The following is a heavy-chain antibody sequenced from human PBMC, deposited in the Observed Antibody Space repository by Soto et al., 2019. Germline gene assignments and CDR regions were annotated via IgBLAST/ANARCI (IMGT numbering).Heavy chain of an antibody. V-gene: IGHV1-69*08. CDR3: VRDRITTRGDAFDL. Sequence: QVQLVQSGAEVRKPGSSVKVSCKAPGGTFSTYIISWVRQAPRQGLEWMGRIIPIPDITNYAQKFQGRVTITADRSTSTAYMELTSLKSEDTAVYYCVRDRITTRGDAFDLWGQGTLVTVSS. D-gene: IGHD3-3*01. J-gene: IGHJ3*01. CDR1: GGTFSTYI. CDR2: IIPIPDIT.